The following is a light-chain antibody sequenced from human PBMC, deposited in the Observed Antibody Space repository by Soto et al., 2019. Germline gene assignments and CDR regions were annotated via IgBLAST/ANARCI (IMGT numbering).Light chain of an antibody. CDR3: QQQGT. J-gene: IGKJ2*01. CDR1: RSLSSSY. Sequence: EIVLTQSPGTLSLSPGERATLSCRASRSLSSSYVVWYQQKPGQAPRLLIYAASRRATGIPDRFSGSWSAAEYTLTISRLEPEDFAVYYCQQQGTFGQGTKVEIK. CDR2: AAS. V-gene: IGKV3-20*01.